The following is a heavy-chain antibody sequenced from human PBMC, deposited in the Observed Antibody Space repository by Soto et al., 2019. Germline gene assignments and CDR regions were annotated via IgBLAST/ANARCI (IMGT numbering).Heavy chain of an antibody. Sequence: EASVKVSCKASGYTFTSYGISWVRQAPGQGHDWMGWISAYNGNTNYAQKLQGRVTMTTDTSTSTAYMELRSLRSDDTAVYYCARAPYYDFWSGSSSYYFDYWGQGTLVTVSS. V-gene: IGHV1-18*01. CDR1: GYTFTSYG. CDR2: ISAYNGNT. CDR3: ARAPYYDFWSGSSSYYFDY. J-gene: IGHJ4*02. D-gene: IGHD3-3*01.